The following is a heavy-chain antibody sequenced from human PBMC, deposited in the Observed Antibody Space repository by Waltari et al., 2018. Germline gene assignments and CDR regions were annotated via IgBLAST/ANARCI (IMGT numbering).Heavy chain of an antibody. CDR1: GGTFSGHT. CDR3: VRDGGNFMAHDI. D-gene: IGHD1-1*01. Sequence: HVQLVQSGAEVKTPGSSVKVSCKASGGTFSGHTLSWVRQAPGQGLEGMGRILPMVGRANYAQTCQGRVSITIHQTTATAYMDLSSLKPEDTGIYYCVRDGGNFMAHDIWGQGTMVTVSS. CDR2: ILPMVGRA. V-gene: IGHV1-69*16. J-gene: IGHJ3*02.